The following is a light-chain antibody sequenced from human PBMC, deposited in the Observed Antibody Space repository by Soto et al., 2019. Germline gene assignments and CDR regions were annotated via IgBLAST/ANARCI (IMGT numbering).Light chain of an antibody. CDR2: GNS. Sequence: QSALTQPPSVSGAPGQRVTISCTGSSSNIGAGYDVHWYQQLPGTAPKLLIYGNSNRPSGVPDRFSGSKPGTSASLAITGLQAVFEADYYCQPYDSRLSGSYVFGTGTKVAVL. V-gene: IGLV1-40*01. J-gene: IGLJ1*01. CDR1: SSNIGAGYD. CDR3: QPYDSRLSGSYV.